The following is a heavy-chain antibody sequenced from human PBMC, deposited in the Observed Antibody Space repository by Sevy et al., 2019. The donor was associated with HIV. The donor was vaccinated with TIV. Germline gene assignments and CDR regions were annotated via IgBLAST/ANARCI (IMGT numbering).Heavy chain of an antibody. V-gene: IGHV3-49*03. D-gene: IGHD2-21*02. CDR1: GFTFGDYA. CDR3: TRERGAYCGGDYYDALDI. J-gene: IGHJ3*02. Sequence: GGSLRLSCTASGFTFGDYAMSWFRQAPGKGLEWVGFIRSKAYGGTTEYAASVKGRFTISRDDSKSIAYLQMNSLKTEDTAVYYCTRERGAYCGGDYYDALDIWGQGTMVTVS. CDR2: IRSKAYGGTT.